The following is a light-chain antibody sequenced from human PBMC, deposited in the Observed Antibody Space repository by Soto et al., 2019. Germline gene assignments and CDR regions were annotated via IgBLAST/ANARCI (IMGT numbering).Light chain of an antibody. CDR3: QQYGTSEII. CDR2: DTS. CDR1: QSLTTSF. Sequence: IVLTQSPSTLSLKPGERATLSCRASQSLTTSFIAWYQQKPGQAPRLLIYDTSSRATGIPDRFSGSGSGTDFTLTISRLEPEDFAVFFCQQYGTSEIIFGQGARLE. V-gene: IGKV3-20*01. J-gene: IGKJ5*01.